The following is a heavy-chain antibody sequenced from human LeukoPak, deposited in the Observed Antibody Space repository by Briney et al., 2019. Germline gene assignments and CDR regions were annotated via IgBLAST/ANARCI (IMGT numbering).Heavy chain of an antibody. V-gene: IGHV3-48*03. J-gene: IGHJ3*02. D-gene: IGHD3-22*01. Sequence: GGSLRLSCAASGFTFSSYEMNWVRQAPGKGLEWVSYISSSGSTIYYADSVKGRFAISRDNAKKSLYLQMNSLRAEDTAVYYCARVQYYYDSSGYYGDAFDIWGQGTMVTVSS. CDR2: ISSSGSTI. CDR1: GFTFSSYE. CDR3: ARVQYYYDSSGYYGDAFDI.